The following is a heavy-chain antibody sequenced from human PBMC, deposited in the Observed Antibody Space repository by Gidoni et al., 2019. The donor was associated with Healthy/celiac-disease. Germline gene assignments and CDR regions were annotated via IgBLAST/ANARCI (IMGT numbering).Heavy chain of an antibody. CDR2: ISYDGSNK. D-gene: IGHD4-17*01. CDR1: GLTFSSYG. V-gene: IGHV3-30*18. CDR3: AKDRRYGDYEFDY. Sequence: QVQLVGSGGGVVQPGRSLRPAWDASGLTFSSYGMHWVRQAPGKGLGWVAVISYDGSNKYYADSVKGRFTISRDNSKNTLYLQMNSLRAEDTAVYYCAKDRRYGDYEFDYWGQGTLVTVSS. J-gene: IGHJ4*02.